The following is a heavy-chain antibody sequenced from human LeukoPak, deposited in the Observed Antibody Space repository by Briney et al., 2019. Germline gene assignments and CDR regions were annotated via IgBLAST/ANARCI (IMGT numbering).Heavy chain of an antibody. CDR2: IYYSGST. J-gene: IGHJ4*02. D-gene: IGHD5-12*01. Sequence: PSETLSLTCTVSGGSISSSSYYWGWIRQPPGKGLEWIGSIYYSGSTYYNPSLKSRVTISVDTSKNQFSLKLSSVTAADTAVYYCAGGYSGYDYKIVFDYWGQGTLVTVSS. V-gene: IGHV4-39*07. CDR1: GGSISSSSYY. CDR3: AGGYSGYDYKIVFDY.